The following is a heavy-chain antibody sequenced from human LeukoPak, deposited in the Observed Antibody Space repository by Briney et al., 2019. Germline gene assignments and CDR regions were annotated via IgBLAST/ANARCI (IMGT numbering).Heavy chain of an antibody. D-gene: IGHD3-10*02. CDR3: APLFGELRRPDY. J-gene: IGHJ4*02. CDR1: GFTFSSYW. V-gene: IGHV3-74*01. CDR2: INSDGSST. Sequence: PGGSLRLSCAASGFTFSSYWVHWVRQAPGKGLVWVSRINSDGSSTSYADSVKGRFTISRDNAKNTLYLQMNSLRAEDTAVYYCAPLFGELRRPDYWGQGTLVTVSS.